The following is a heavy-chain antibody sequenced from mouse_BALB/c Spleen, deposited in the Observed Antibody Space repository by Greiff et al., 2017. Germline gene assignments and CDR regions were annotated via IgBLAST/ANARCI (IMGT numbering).Heavy chain of an antibody. D-gene: IGHD2-3*01. Sequence: VQGVESGPGLVAPSQSLSITCTVSGFSLTGYGVNWVRQPPGKGLEWLGMIWGDGSTDYNSALKSRLSISKDNSKSQVFLKMNSLQTDDTARYYCARADGYSRNPYYAMDYWGQGTSVTVSS. CDR3: ARADGYSRNPYYAMDY. J-gene: IGHJ4*01. CDR2: IWGDGST. V-gene: IGHV2-6-7*01. CDR1: GFSLTGYG.